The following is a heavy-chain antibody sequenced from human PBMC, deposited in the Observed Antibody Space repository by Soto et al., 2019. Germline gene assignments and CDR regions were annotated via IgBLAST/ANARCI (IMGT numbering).Heavy chain of an antibody. J-gene: IGHJ6*02. CDR1: GFTFSSYS. V-gene: IGHV3-21*01. Sequence: LRLSCAASGFTFSSYSMNWVRQAPGKGLEWVSSISSSSSYIYYADSVRGRFTISRDNAKNSLYLQMNSLRAEDTAVYYCARAAYYYYGMDVWGQGTTVTVSS. CDR3: ARAAYYYYGMDV. CDR2: ISSSSSYI.